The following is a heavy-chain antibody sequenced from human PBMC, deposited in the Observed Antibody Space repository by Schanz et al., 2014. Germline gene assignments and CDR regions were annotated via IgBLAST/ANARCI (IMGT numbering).Heavy chain of an antibody. CDR3: TTSTLWSYDV. J-gene: IGHJ3*01. CDR2: IFHSGTT. V-gene: IGHV4-4*02. Sequence: QVQLQESGPGLVKPSGTLSLTCVVSGGSISSGVWWTWARQSPGKGLEWIGEIFHSGTTNYNPSLESRVPISVDKSKTQFSLILSSMTAADTAVYYCTTSTLWSYDVWGRGTMVIVSS. D-gene: IGHD2-21*01. CDR1: GGSISSGVW.